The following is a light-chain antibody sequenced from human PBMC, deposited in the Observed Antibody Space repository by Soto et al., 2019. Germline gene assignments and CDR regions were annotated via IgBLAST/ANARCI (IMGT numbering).Light chain of an antibody. CDR1: QSISSW. V-gene: IGKV1-5*03. CDR3: QQYNSYWT. J-gene: IGKJ1*01. Sequence: DIQMTQSPSTLSASVGDRVTITCRASQSISSWLAWYQQKPGKAPKLLIYKASSLESGVPSRFSGSGSGTEFPLTISSLQPDDLATYYGQQYNSYWTFGQGTKVEIK. CDR2: KAS.